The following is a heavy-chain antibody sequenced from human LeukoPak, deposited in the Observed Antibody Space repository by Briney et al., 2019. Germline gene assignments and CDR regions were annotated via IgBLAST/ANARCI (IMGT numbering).Heavy chain of an antibody. Sequence: SETLSLTCTASGGSISSGGYYWSWIRQHPGKGLEWIGYIYHSGSTYYNPSLKSRVTISVDRSKNQFSLKLSSVTAADTAVYYCARVSFALGYFDYWGQGTLVTVSS. CDR1: GGSISSGGYY. V-gene: IGHV4-30-2*01. D-gene: IGHD7-27*01. CDR2: IYHSGST. J-gene: IGHJ4*02. CDR3: ARVSFALGYFDY.